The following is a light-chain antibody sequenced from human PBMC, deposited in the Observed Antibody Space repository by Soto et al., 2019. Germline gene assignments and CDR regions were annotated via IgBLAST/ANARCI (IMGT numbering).Light chain of an antibody. CDR2: EVS. CDR1: SSDVGSYNR. V-gene: IGLV2-18*02. Sequence: QSALTQPPSVSGSPGQSVTISGTGTSSDVGSYNRVSWYQQPPGTAPKLMIYEVSNRPSGVPDRFSGSKSGNTASLTISGLQAEDEADYYCSSYTSSSTPVVFGGGTQLTVL. J-gene: IGLJ2*01. CDR3: SSYTSSSTPVV.